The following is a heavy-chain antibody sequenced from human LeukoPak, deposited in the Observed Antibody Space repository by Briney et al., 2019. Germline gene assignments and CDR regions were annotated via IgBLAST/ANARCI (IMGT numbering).Heavy chain of an antibody. Sequence: SQTLSLTCALSGDSVSSNSVGWNWIRQSPSRGLEWLGRTYYTSKWSSDYAVSVKSRITITPDTSKNQFSLQLASVSPEDTAVYYCARGYLKPGFDHWGQGSLVTVSS. CDR1: GDSVSSNSVG. D-gene: IGHD2-2*02. J-gene: IGHJ5*02. CDR2: TYYTSKWSS. V-gene: IGHV6-1*01. CDR3: ARGYLKPGFDH.